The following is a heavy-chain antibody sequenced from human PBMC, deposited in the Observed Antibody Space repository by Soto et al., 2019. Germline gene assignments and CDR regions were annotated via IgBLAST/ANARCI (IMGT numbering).Heavy chain of an antibody. CDR2: IYYSGST. CDR1: GGSISSYY. CDR3: ARVGYDFWSGSSPGWFDP. V-gene: IGHV4-59*01. J-gene: IGHJ5*02. D-gene: IGHD3-3*01. Sequence: SETLSLTCTVSGGSISSYYWSWIRQPPGKGLEWIGYIYYSGSTNYNPSLKSRVTISVDTSKNQFSLKLSSVTAADTAVYYCARVGYDFWSGSSPGWFDPWGQGTLVTVSS.